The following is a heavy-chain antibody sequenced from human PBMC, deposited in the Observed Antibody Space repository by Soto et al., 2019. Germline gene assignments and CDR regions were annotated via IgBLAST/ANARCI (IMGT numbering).Heavy chain of an antibody. Sequence: GGSLRLSCAASGFTFSSYSMNWVRQAPGKGLEWVSYISSSSSTIYYADSVKGRFTISRDNAKNSLYLQMNSLRDEDTAVYYYMAVAESYYYYGMDVGGQGTTVTVSS. D-gene: IGHD6-19*01. V-gene: IGHV3-48*02. J-gene: IGHJ6*02. CDR1: GFTFSSYS. CDR2: ISSSSSTI. CDR3: MAVAESYYYYGMDV.